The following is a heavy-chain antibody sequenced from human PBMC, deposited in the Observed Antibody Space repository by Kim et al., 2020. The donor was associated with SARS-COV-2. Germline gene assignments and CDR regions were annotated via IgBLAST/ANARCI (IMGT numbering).Heavy chain of an antibody. D-gene: IGHD1-26*01. Sequence: GGSLRLSCAASGFTFSSYWMSWVRQAPGKGLEWVANIKQDGSEKYYVDSVKGRFXXPRDNAKNSLXLQMNSLRAEDTAVYYCASAXXXRXSYSFEDYYYXGXXXWGQXTXVTVSS. V-gene: IGHV3-7*03. J-gene: IGHJ6*02. CDR2: IKQDGSEK. CDR1: GFTFSSYW. CDR3: ASAXXXRXSYSFEDYYYXGXXX.